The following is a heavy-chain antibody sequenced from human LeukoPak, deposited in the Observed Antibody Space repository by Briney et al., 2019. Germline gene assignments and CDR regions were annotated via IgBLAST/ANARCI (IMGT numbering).Heavy chain of an antibody. Sequence: ASVKVSCKASGYTFTSYYLHWVRQAPGQGLEWMGIINPSGGSTSYAQKFQGRVTMTRGTSTSTVYMELSSLRSEDTAVYYCARDLIPSYDSSGYYYPFDYWGQGTLVTVSS. CDR2: INPSGGST. CDR1: GYTFTSYY. J-gene: IGHJ4*02. D-gene: IGHD3-22*01. V-gene: IGHV1-46*01. CDR3: ARDLIPSYDSSGYYYPFDY.